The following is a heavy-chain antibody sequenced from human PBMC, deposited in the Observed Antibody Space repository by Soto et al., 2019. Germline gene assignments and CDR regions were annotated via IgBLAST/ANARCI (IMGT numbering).Heavy chain of an antibody. V-gene: IGHV1-2*04. D-gene: IGHD3-10*01. CDR2: INPNSGGT. J-gene: IGHJ4*02. CDR3: ARDRSGDGFDC. Sequence: GSSVKVSCKASGYTFTGYYMHWVRQAPGQGLEWMGWINPNSGGTNYAQKFQGWVTMTRDTSISTAYMELSRLRSDDTAVYYCARDRSGDGFDCWGQGTLVTVSS. CDR1: GYTFTGYY.